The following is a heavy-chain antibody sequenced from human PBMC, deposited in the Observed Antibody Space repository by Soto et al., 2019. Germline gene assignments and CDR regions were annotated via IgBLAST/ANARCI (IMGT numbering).Heavy chain of an antibody. CDR2: ISSSSSYI. CDR1: GFTFSSYS. J-gene: IGHJ5*02. Sequence: LRLSCAASGFTFSSYSMNWVRQAPGKGLEWVSSISSSSSYIYYADSVKGRFTISRDNAKNSLYLQMNSLRAEDTAVYYCERAPRDIVLMVYATNENWFDPWGQGTLVTVSS. V-gene: IGHV3-21*01. CDR3: ERAPRDIVLMVYATNENWFDP. D-gene: IGHD2-8*01.